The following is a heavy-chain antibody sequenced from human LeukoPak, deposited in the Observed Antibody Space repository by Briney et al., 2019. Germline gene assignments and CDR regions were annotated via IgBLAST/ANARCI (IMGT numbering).Heavy chain of an antibody. Sequence: GGSLRLSCAASGFTFSSYAMSWVRQAPGRGLEWVSAISGSGGRTFYADSVTGRTTISRDRSKNTLYLEMNSLRAEDTAVYYCAKWGADCEHYFYHYGMDVWGQGTTVTVSS. J-gene: IGHJ6*02. CDR2: ISGSGGRT. V-gene: IGHV3-23*01. CDR3: AKWGADCEHYFYHYGMDV. CDR1: GFTFSSYA. D-gene: IGHD2-21*02.